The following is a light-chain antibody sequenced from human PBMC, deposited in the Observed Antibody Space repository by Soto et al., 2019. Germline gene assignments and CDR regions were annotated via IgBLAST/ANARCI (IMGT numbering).Light chain of an antibody. V-gene: IGKV3-20*01. Sequence: EIVLTQSPGTLSLSPGERATLSCRASQFFSSNYLAWYQQNFGQAPGPLIFGASSRATGIPDSFIGIGSGTDFTLTFSRLESEDFEVYYCQQYGSSPWTFGQGTKGVIK. CDR1: QFFSSNY. CDR2: GAS. CDR3: QQYGSSPWT. J-gene: IGKJ1*01.